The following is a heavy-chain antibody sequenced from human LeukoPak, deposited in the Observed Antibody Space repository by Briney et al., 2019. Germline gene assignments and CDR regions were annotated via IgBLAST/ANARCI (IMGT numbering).Heavy chain of an antibody. V-gene: IGHV3-15*01. CDR1: GFTFSNAW. CDR3: AREHVRGLVGYYYYGMDV. Sequence: GGSLRLSCEASGFTFSNAWMSWVRQAPGKGLEWVGRIRSETYGGTTDYAAPVQGRFTVSRDDSKNTLYLQMNSLKTEDTAVYYCAREHVRGLVGYYYYGMDVWGQGTTVTVSS. J-gene: IGHJ6*02. D-gene: IGHD2-15*01. CDR2: IRSETYGGTT.